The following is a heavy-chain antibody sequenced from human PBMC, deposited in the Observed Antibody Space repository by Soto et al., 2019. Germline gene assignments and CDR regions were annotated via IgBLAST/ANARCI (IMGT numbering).Heavy chain of an antibody. CDR1: GYSFTSYW. D-gene: IGHD2-15*01. J-gene: IGHJ4*02. V-gene: IGHV5-51*01. CDR2: IYPGDSDT. CDR3: ARRSFNDRYSTHVYIDS. Sequence: PGESLKISCKGSGYSFTSYWIGWVRQMPGKGLEWMGIIYPGDSDTRYSPSFQGQVTISADKSISTAYLQWSSLKASDTAMYYCARRSFNDRYSTHVYIDSWGQGTPVTVSS.